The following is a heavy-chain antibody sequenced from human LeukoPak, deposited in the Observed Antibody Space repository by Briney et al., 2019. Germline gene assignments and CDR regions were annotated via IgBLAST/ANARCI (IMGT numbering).Heavy chain of an antibody. CDR2: ISAYNGNT. D-gene: IGHD3-3*01. J-gene: IGHJ6*03. Sequence: KPGASVKVSCKASGYTFTSYGISWVRQAPGQGFEWMGWISAYNGNTNYAQKLQGRVTMTTDTSTSTAYMELRSLRSDDTAVYYCARSVGEEFLEGRGRVFNYYMDVWGKGTTVTVSS. CDR1: GYTFTSYG. CDR3: ARSVGEEFLEGRGRVFNYYMDV. V-gene: IGHV1-18*01.